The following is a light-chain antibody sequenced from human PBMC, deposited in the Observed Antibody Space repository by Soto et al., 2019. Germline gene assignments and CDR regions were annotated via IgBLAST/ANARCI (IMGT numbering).Light chain of an antibody. Sequence: EIVLTQSPGTLSLSPGERATLSCRASQSVSSSFLAWYQQKPGQAPRLLIYGASSRATGIPDRFSGSGSGTDFTLTISRLEPKDVAVYDCQQYDSSPWTFGQGTMVEIK. J-gene: IGKJ1*01. CDR3: QQYDSSPWT. V-gene: IGKV3-20*01. CDR1: QSVSSSF. CDR2: GAS.